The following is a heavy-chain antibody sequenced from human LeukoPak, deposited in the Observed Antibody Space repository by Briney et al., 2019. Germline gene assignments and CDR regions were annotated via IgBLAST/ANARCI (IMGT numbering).Heavy chain of an antibody. D-gene: IGHD3-22*01. Sequence: SETLSLTCTVSGGSITSSNYYWGWIRQPPGKGLEWVGSIYYSGTTYHNPSVKSRVTISVDTSENRFSLRPNSVTAADTAVYYCTAFYYDSSGYLRFDPWGQGSLVTVSS. V-gene: IGHV4-39*01. CDR1: GGSITSSNYY. J-gene: IGHJ5*02. CDR3: TAFYYDSSGYLRFDP. CDR2: IYYSGTT.